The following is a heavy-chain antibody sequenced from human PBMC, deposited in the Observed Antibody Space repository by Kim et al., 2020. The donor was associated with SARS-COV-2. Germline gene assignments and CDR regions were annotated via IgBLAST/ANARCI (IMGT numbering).Heavy chain of an antibody. CDR2: K. J-gene: IGHJ4*02. CDR3: ARTSGYDYPDY. D-gene: IGHD5-12*01. V-gene: IGHV3-30*01. Sequence: KYYADPVKGRFTISRDNSKNTLYLQMNSLRAEDTAVYYCARTSGYDYPDYWGQGTLVTVSS.